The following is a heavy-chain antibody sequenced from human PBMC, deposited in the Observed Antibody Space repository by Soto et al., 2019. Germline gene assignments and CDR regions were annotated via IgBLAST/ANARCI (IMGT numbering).Heavy chain of an antibody. D-gene: IGHD3-10*01. Sequence: QVQLQESGPGLVKPSQTLSLTCTVSGGSIISGGYYWSWIRQHPGNGLECIGYIYYSGSTYYNPSHKSRVTISVDTSQNQFSLKLSSVTAADTAVYYCARAYGSGSYWGAFDIWGQGTMVTVSS. CDR1: GGSIISGGYY. CDR2: IYYSGST. CDR3: ARAYGSGSYWGAFDI. J-gene: IGHJ3*02. V-gene: IGHV4-31*03.